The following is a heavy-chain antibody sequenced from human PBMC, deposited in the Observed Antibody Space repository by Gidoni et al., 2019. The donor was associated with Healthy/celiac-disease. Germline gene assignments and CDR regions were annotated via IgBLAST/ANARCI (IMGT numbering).Heavy chain of an antibody. CDR1: GGSISSSSYY. CDR3: AKYYDFWSGSRMKAFDI. CDR2: IYYSGST. J-gene: IGHJ3*02. D-gene: IGHD3-3*01. Sequence: QLQLQESGPGLVKPSETLSLTCTVSGGSISSSSYYRGWIRQPPGKGLEWIGSIYYSGSTYYNPSLKSRVTISVDTSKNQFSLKLSSVTAADTAVYYCAKYYDFWSGSRMKAFDIWGQGTMVTVSS. V-gene: IGHV4-39*01.